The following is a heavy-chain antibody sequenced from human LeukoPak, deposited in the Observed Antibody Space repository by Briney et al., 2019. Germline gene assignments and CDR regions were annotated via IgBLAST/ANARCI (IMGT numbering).Heavy chain of an antibody. CDR1: SGSISSYY. D-gene: IGHD4-11*01. Sequence: PSETLSLTCTVPSGSISSYYWSWIRQPAGKGLEWIGRIYTSGSTNYNPALKSRVTMSVDTSKSQFSLKLKSVTAADTAVYYCARDDYSNSYWYFNLWGRGTLVTVSS. J-gene: IGHJ2*01. CDR3: ARDDYSNSYWYFNL. CDR2: IYTSGST. V-gene: IGHV4-4*07.